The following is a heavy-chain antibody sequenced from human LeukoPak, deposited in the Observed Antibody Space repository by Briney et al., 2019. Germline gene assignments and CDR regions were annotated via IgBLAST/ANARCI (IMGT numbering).Heavy chain of an antibody. J-gene: IGHJ4*02. V-gene: IGHV1-69*04. CDR3: ARAATVITDEERSGDY. CDR2: IIPILGIA. Sequence: SVKVSCKASGGTFSSYAISWVRQAPGQGLEWMGRIIPILGIANYAQKFQGRVTITADKSTSTAYMELSSLRSEDTAVYYCARAATVITDEERSGDYWGQGTLVTVSS. CDR1: GGTFSSYA. D-gene: IGHD4-11*01.